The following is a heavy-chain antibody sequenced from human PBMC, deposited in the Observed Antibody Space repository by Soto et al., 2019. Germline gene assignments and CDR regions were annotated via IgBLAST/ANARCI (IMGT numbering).Heavy chain of an antibody. V-gene: IGHV4-34*01. CDR1: GGSFSGYY. CDR2: INHSGST. D-gene: IGHD1-26*01. J-gene: IGHJ4*02. Sequence: SETLSLTCAVYGGSFSGYYWSWIRQPPGKGLEWIGEINHSGSTNYNPSLKSRVTISVDTSKNQFSLKLSSVTAADTAVYYCARGLLDLELPRSYYFDYWGQGTLVTVSS. CDR3: ARGLLDLELPRSYYFDY.